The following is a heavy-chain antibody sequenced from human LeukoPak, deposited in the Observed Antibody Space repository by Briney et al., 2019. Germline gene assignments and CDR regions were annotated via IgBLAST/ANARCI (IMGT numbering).Heavy chain of an antibody. V-gene: IGHV3-7*01. J-gene: IGHJ4*02. D-gene: IGHD3-10*01. CDR3: ARDRYYGSGSYYLGDY. CDR2: IKQDGSEK. Sequence: GESLKISCAASGFTFSSYWMSWVRQAPGKGLEWVANIKQDGSEKYYVDSVKGRFTISRDNAKNSLYLQMNSLRAEDTAVYYCARDRYYGSGSYYLGDYWGQGTLVTVSS. CDR1: GFTFSSYW.